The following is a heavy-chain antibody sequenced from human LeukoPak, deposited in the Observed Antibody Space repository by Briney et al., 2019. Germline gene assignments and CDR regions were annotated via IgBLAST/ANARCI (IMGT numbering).Heavy chain of an antibody. CDR3: ARDSPHMMIPHYMDV. J-gene: IGHJ6*03. CDR2: ISAYNGNT. CDR1: GYTFTSYG. Sequence: ASVKVSCKASGYTFTSYGISWVRQAPGQGLEWMGWISAYNGNTNYAQKLQGRVTMTTDTSTSTAYMELRSLRSDDTAVYYCARDSPHMMIPHYMDVWGKGTTVTVSS. D-gene: IGHD3-16*01. V-gene: IGHV1-18*01.